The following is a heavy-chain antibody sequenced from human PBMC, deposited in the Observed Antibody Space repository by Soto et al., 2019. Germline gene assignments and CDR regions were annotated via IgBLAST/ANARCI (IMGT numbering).Heavy chain of an antibody. CDR3: ARASTGSGFDS. CDR1: VYTFTSYD. CDR2: MNPNSGNT. V-gene: IGHV1-8*01. D-gene: IGHD3-10*01. Sequence: XSVKVSCKASVYTFTSYDINWVRQATGQGLEWMGWMNPNSGNTGYAQKFQGRVTMTRNTSISTAYMELSSLRSEDTAVYYCARASTGSGFDSWGQGTLVTVSS. J-gene: IGHJ4*02.